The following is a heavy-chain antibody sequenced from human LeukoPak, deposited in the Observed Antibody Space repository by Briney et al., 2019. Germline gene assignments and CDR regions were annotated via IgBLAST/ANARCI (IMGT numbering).Heavy chain of an antibody. Sequence: QAGGSLRLSCVASGFAFTNYGMMWVRQAPGKGLVWVSYINNDGRSTTYADSVKGRFTISRDNSKNTLYLQMNSLRAEDTAVYYCAKDVVGAYFDYWGQGTLVTVSS. CDR3: AKDVVGAYFDY. CDR1: GFAFTNYG. J-gene: IGHJ4*02. V-gene: IGHV3-74*01. CDR2: INNDGRST. D-gene: IGHD1-26*01.